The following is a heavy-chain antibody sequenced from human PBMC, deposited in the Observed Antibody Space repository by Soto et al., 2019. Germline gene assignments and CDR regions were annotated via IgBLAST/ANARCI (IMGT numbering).Heavy chain of an antibody. CDR3: AREDAARIERWFDA. Sequence: QVQLQESGPRLVKPSQTLSLSCAVSGGSIISASYSWNWIRQSQGRGLEWIGHIYSSGSTYYNPSLTSRVSISVDTSTNQFSLKLTSVTAADTAVYFCAREDAARIERWFDAWGQGILVTVSS. CDR1: GGSIISASYS. J-gene: IGHJ5*02. V-gene: IGHV4-31*11. D-gene: IGHD6-6*01. CDR2: IYSSGST.